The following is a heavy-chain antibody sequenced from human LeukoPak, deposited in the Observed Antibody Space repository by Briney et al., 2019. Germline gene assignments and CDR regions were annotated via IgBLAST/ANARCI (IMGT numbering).Heavy chain of an antibody. J-gene: IGHJ6*02. CDR1: GYTFTSYD. D-gene: IGHD6-19*01. V-gene: IGHV1-8*01. CDR3: ARVRGTGIAVVRYYYYGMDV. Sequence: ASVKVSCTASGYTFTSYDINWVRQATGQGLEWMGWMNPNSGNTGYAQKFQGRVTMTRNTSISTACMELSSLRSEDTAVYYCARVRGTGIAVVRYYYYGMDVWGQGTTVTVSS. CDR2: MNPNSGNT.